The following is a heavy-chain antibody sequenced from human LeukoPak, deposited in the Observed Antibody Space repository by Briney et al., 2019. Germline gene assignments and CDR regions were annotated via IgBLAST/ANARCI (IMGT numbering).Heavy chain of an antibody. CDR2: IQPVGSTK. V-gene: IGHV3-7*01. CDR1: GLTFGSYW. CDR3: ASSFPYCSGGSCAL. D-gene: IGHD2-15*01. Sequence: GGSLRLSCAASGLTFGSYWMSWVRQALGKGLEWVANIQPVGSTKNYVDSVKGRFTISRDNAQNSLYLQMNSLRAEDTAVYYCASSFPYCSGGSCALGGQGTLVTVSS. J-gene: IGHJ4*02.